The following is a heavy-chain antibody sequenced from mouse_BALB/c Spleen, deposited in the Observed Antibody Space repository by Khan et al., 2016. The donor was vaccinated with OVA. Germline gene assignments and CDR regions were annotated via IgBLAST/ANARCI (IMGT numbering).Heavy chain of an antibody. CDR3: ARGTFDY. D-gene: IGHD3-3*01. CDR2: IDPCNGGT. Sequence: VQLQQSGPELMKPGASVNISCKASGYSFTTYYIHWVKQSRGKSLEWIGYIDPCNGGTDYNQKFKGQATLTVDKSSNTAYMHLSSLTSEDSAVYYCARGTFDYWGQGTLVTVSA. J-gene: IGHJ3*01. V-gene: IGHV1S135*01. CDR1: GYSFTTYY.